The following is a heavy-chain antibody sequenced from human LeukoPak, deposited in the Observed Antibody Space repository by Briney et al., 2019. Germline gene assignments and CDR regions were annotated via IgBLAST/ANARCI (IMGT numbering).Heavy chain of an antibody. Sequence: ASVKVSCKASGYTFTSYYMHWVRQAPGQWLEWMGIINPSGGSTSYAQKFQGRVTMTRDTSTSTVYMELSSLRSEDTAVYYCARGGEDTAMVTRYYGMDVWGQGTTVTVSS. V-gene: IGHV1-46*01. CDR3: ARGGEDTAMVTRYYGMDV. CDR2: INPSGGST. D-gene: IGHD5-18*01. J-gene: IGHJ6*02. CDR1: GYTFTSYY.